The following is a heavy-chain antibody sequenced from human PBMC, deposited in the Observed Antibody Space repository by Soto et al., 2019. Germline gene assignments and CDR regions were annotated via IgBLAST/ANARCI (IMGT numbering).Heavy chain of an antibody. D-gene: IGHD3-10*01. V-gene: IGHV4-39*01. J-gene: IGHJ4*02. CDR3: ARRYRGITMVRGVMYDY. Sequence: PSETLSLTCPVSGGSIRSSSYYWGWIRQPPGKGLEWIGSIYYSGSTYYNPSLKSRVTISVDTSKNQFSLKLSSVTAADTAVYYCARRYRGITMVRGVMYDYWGQGTLVTVSS. CDR2: IYYSGST. CDR1: GGSIRSSSYY.